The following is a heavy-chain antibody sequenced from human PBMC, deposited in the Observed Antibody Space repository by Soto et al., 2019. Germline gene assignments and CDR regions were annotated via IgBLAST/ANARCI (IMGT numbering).Heavy chain of an antibody. Sequence: QVQLVQSGAEVKKPGSSVKVSCKAFGGTFSTYAVSWVRQAPGQGLEWVGGIIPSTGSTNHAQKFQGRVTITADESTRTVYMELTSLRSDDTAVYYCARGGSSSVYWGQGTLVTVSS. CDR2: IIPSTGST. CDR1: GGTFSTYA. D-gene: IGHD6-13*01. CDR3: ARGGSSSVY. J-gene: IGHJ4*02. V-gene: IGHV1-69*12.